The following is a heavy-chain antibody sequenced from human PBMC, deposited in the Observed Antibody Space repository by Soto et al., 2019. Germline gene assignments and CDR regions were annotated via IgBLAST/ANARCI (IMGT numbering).Heavy chain of an antibody. CDR1: GFSLSTSGVG. V-gene: IGHV2-5*02. J-gene: IGHJ4*02. D-gene: IGHD6-13*01. CDR3: AHSYAYSSSWYYFDY. Sequence: QITLKESGPTLVKPTQALTLTCTFSGFSLSTSGVGVGWIRQPPGKALEWLALIYWDDDKRYSSSLKSRLTITKDTSKNQVVLTMTNMDPVDTATYYCAHSYAYSSSWYYFDYWGQGTLVTVSS. CDR2: IYWDDDK.